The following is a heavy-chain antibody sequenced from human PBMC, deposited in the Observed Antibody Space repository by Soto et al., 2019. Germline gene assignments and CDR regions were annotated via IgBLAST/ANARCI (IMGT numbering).Heavy chain of an antibody. D-gene: IGHD3-3*01. V-gene: IGHV3-30-3*01. CDR1: GFTFSSYA. CDR2: ISYDGSNK. J-gene: IGHJ4*02. Sequence: ESGGGVVQPGRSLRLSCAASGFTFSSYAMHWVRQAPGKGLEWVAVISYDGSNKYYADSVKGRFTISRDNSKNTLYLQMNSLRAEDTAVYYCARDPLRFLEWFYFDYWGQGTLVTVSS. CDR3: ARDPLRFLEWFYFDY.